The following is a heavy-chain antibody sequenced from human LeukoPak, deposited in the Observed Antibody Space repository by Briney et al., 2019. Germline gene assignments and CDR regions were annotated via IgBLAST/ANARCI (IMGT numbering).Heavy chain of an antibody. CDR3: ATNTYCSSTSCYPYYFDY. CDR2: IIPIFGTA. D-gene: IGHD2-2*01. J-gene: IGHJ4*02. Sequence: SVKVSCTASGGTFSSYAISWVRQAPGQGLEWMGGIIPIFGTANYAQKFQGRVTITTDESTSTAYMELSSLRSEDTAVYYCATNTYCSSTSCYPYYFDYWGQGTLVTVPS. CDR1: GGTFSSYA. V-gene: IGHV1-69*05.